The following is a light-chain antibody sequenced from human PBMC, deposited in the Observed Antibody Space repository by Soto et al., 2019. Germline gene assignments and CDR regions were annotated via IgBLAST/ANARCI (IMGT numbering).Light chain of an antibody. J-gene: IGKJ5*01. CDR1: QSVSSSY. CDR2: DAS. Sequence: EIVMTQSPGTLSLSPGERATLSCRASQSVSSSYLAWYQQKPGQAPRLLIYDASNRATGIPARFSGSGSGTDFTLTISSLEPEDFAVYYGQQRSNWPTITFGQGTRLEI. V-gene: IGKV3-11*01. CDR3: QQRSNWPTIT.